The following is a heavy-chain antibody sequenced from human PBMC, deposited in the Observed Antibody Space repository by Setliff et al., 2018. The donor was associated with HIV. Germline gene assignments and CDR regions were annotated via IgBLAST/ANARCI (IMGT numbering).Heavy chain of an antibody. CDR1: GFTFSSYS. V-gene: IGHV3-48*01. CDR3: ARVLSLAMIVVVGIDY. D-gene: IGHD3-22*01. J-gene: IGHJ4*02. Sequence: GSLRLSCAASGFTFSSYSMNWVRQAPGKGLEWVSYISSSSSTIYYADSVKGRFTISRDNAKNSPYLQMNSLRAEDTAVYYCARVLSLAMIVVVGIDYWGQGTLVTVSS. CDR2: ISSSSSTI.